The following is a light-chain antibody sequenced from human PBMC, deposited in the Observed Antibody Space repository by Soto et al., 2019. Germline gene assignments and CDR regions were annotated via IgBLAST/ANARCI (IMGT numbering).Light chain of an antibody. V-gene: IGKV1-39*01. J-gene: IGKJ1*01. CDR3: QQSYSRPPT. CDR1: QSISNH. CDR2: AAS. Sequence: TNQSPSSRSAPVEDGVIIPSRASQSISNHLNWYQQKPGKAPKLLIFAASSLQSGVPSRFSGSRSGPDFTLTISSLQPEDFATYYCQQSYSRPPTFGQGTKVDI.